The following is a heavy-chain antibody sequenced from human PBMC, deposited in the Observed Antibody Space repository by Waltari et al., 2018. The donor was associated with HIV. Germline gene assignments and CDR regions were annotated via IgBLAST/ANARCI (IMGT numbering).Heavy chain of an antibody. CDR3: AKDGQFAAP. J-gene: IGHJ5*02. CDR1: GFTFENYA. Sequence: EVQLVESGGGLVQPGRSLRLSCAASGFTFENYAMHWVRQAPGEGLEWVSVISWNSGSIGYADSVKGRFTISRDNAKNSLYLQMNSLRAEDTALYYCAKDGQFAAPWGQGTLVTVSS. V-gene: IGHV3-9*01. CDR2: ISWNSGSI.